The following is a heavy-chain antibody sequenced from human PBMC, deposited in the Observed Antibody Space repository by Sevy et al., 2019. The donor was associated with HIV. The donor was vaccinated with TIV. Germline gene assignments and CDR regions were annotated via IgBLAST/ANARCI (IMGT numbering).Heavy chain of an antibody. V-gene: IGHV3-73*01. CDR2: IRRRAKTYAT. Sequence: GGSLRLSCAASGFTFTGSTMYWVRQASGKGLEWVARIRRRAKTYATAYAASVKGRFTISRDDSRNTAYLQMNSLKTEDTAVYYCSSQRTIAVAGDYFDYWVQGTLVTVSS. J-gene: IGHJ4*02. CDR1: GFTFTGST. D-gene: IGHD6-19*01. CDR3: SSQRTIAVAGDYFDY.